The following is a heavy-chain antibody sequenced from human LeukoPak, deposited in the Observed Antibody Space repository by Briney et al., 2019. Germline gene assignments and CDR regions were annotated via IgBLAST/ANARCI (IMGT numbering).Heavy chain of an antibody. CDR3: ASHCSSTSCYGMDV. CDR1: GGSISSYY. CDR2: IYYSGST. V-gene: IGHV4-59*01. Sequence: SETLSLTCTISGGSISSYYWSWIRQPPGKGLEWIGYIYYSGSTNYNPSLKSRVTISVDTSRNQFSLKLSSVTAADTAVYYCASHCSSTSCYGMDVWGQGTTVTVSS. J-gene: IGHJ6*02. D-gene: IGHD2-2*01.